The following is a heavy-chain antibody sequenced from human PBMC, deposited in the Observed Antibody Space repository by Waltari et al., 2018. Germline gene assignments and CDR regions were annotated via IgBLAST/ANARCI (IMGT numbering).Heavy chain of an antibody. Sequence: QVQLQESGPGLVKPSETLSLTCTVSGGSISSYYWSWIRQPAGKGLEWIGRIYTSGSTNYNPSLKSRVTMSVDTSKNQFSLKLSSVTAADTAVYYCARDPHTPTAGADAFDIWGQGTMVTVSS. D-gene: IGHD2-21*02. V-gene: IGHV4-4*07. CDR2: IYTSGST. CDR1: GGSISSYY. CDR3: ARDPHTPTAGADAFDI. J-gene: IGHJ3*02.